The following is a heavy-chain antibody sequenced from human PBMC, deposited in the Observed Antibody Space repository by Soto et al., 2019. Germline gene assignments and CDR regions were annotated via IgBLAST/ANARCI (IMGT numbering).Heavy chain of an antibody. V-gene: IGHV1-69*13. CDR1: GGTFSSYA. CDR3: ARAPPYYYDSIGYHAPVYDY. J-gene: IGHJ4*02. CDR2: IIPIFGTA. Sequence: SVKVSCKASGGTFSSYAISWVRQAPGQGLEWMGGIIPIFGTANYAQKFQGRVTITADESTSTAYMELSSLRSEDTAVYYCARAPPYYYDSIGYHAPVYDYWGQGTLVTVSS. D-gene: IGHD3-22*01.